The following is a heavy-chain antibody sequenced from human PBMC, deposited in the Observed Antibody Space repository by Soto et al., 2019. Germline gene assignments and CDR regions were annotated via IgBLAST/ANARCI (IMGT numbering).Heavy chain of an antibody. J-gene: IGHJ4*02. D-gene: IGHD3-10*01. CDR1: GGTFSSLA. CDR2: LVPVFGTA. V-gene: IGHV1-69*06. CDR3: ARSPGVFDY. Sequence: QLVQSGAEVKKPGSSVKVSCKASGGTFSSLAISWVRQAPGQGLEWMGGLVPVFGTANYAQKFQDRVTITADKSTSTSYMELSSLRSEDTAVYYCARSPGVFDYWGQGTLVTVSS.